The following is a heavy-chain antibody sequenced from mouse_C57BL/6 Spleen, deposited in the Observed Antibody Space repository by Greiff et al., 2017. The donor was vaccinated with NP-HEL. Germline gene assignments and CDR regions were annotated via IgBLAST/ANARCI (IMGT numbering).Heavy chain of an antibody. J-gene: IGHJ2*01. CDR2: INPSNGGT. Sequence: QVQLKQPGTELVKPGASVKLSCKASGYTFTSYWMHWVKQRPGQGLEWIGNINPSNGGTNYNEKFKSKATLTVDKSSSTAYMQLSSLTSEDSAVYYCALETAQATPAWDYWGQGTTLTVAS. CDR3: ALETAQATPAWDY. V-gene: IGHV1-53*01. CDR1: GYTFTSYW. D-gene: IGHD3-2*02.